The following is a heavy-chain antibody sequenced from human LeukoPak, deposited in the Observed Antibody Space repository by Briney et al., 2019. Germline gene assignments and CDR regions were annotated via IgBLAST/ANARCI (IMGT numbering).Heavy chain of an antibody. CDR2: IYSGGST. J-gene: IGHJ4*02. V-gene: IGHV3-53*01. D-gene: IGHD5-18*01. CDR1: GFTFSSYA. Sequence: PGGSLRLSCAASGFTFSSYAMSWVRQAPGKGLEWVSVIYSGGSTYYADSVKGRFTISRDNSKNTLYLQMNSLRAEDTAVYYCARDRDGYSYGYAFDYWGQGTLVTVSS. CDR3: ARDRDGYSYGYAFDY.